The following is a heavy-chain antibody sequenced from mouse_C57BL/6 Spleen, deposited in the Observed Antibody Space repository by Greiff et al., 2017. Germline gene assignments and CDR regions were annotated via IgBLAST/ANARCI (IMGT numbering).Heavy chain of an antibody. Sequence: QVQLQQPGAELVRPGSSVKLSCKASGYTFTSYWMDWVKQRPGQGLEWIGNIYPSDSETHYNQKFKDKATLTVDKSSSTAYMQLSSLTSEDSAVYYCARIGTYAFDVWGTGTTVTVSS. CDR1: GYTFTSYW. D-gene: IGHD3-3*01. V-gene: IGHV1-61*01. CDR3: ARIGTYAFDV. J-gene: IGHJ1*03. CDR2: IYPSDSET.